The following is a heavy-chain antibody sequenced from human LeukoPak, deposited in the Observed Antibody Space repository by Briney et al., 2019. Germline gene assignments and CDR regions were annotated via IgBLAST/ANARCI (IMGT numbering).Heavy chain of an antibody. Sequence: GSLRLSCVASGFTFNNYAMSWVCQAPGKGLEWVSGISGSGGSTYYADSVEGRFTISRDNSKNTLFLQMNSLRAEDTAVYYCAKSANTWPYYFDYWGQGTLVTVSS. CDR3: AKSANTWPYYFDY. V-gene: IGHV3-23*01. D-gene: IGHD3-10*01. CDR2: ISGSGGST. CDR1: GFTFNNYA. J-gene: IGHJ4*02.